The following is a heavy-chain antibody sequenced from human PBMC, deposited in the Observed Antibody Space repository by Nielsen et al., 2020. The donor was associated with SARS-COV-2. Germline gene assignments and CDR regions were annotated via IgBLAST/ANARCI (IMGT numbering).Heavy chain of an antibody. CDR2: IYHSGST. CDR3: AKGQGIAVAGTGLDY. V-gene: IGHV4-4*02. J-gene: IGHJ4*02. Sequence: WIPQPPGKGLEWIGEIYHSGSTNSNPSLKSRVTISVDKSKNQFSLKLNSVTAADTAVYYCAKGQGIAVAGTGLDYWGQGTLVTVSS. D-gene: IGHD6-19*01.